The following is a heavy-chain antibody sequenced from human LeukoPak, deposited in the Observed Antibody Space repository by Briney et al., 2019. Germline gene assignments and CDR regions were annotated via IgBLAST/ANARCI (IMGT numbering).Heavy chain of an antibody. D-gene: IGHD3-10*01. CDR3: HSYYYGSGSYFSDAFDI. J-gene: IGHJ3*02. V-gene: IGHV3-23*01. CDR1: GFTVSSNH. Sequence: TGGSLRLSCAASGFTVSSNHMSWVRQAPGKGLEWVSAISGSGGSTYYADSVKGRFTISRDNSKNTLYLQMNSLRAEDTAVYYCHSYYYGSGSYFSDAFDIWGQGTMVTVSS. CDR2: ISGSGGST.